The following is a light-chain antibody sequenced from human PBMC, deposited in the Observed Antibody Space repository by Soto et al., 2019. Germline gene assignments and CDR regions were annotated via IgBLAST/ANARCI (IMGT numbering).Light chain of an antibody. CDR2: WAS. CDR3: PQYYSTPT. CDR1: QSVLYSSNNKNY. J-gene: IGKJ4*01. Sequence: DIVMTQSPDSLAVSLGERATINCKSSQSVLYSSNNKNYLAWYQQKPGQPPKLLIYWASTRESGVPDRFSGSGSGKDFTLTISSLQAEDVAVYYCPQYYSTPTFGGGTKVEIK. V-gene: IGKV4-1*01.